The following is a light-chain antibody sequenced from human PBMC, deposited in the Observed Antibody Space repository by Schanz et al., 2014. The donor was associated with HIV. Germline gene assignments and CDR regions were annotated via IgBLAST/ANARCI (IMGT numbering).Light chain of an antibody. V-gene: IGKV3-20*01. J-gene: IGKJ4*02. CDR2: GAS. Sequence: EIVLTQSPGTLSLSPGERATLSCRASQSVSSSYLAWYQQIPGQAPRLLIYGASSRATGIPDRFSGSGSGTDFTLTISRLEPDDFAVYYCHHYGDSRGAFGGGTEV. CDR1: QSVSSSY. CDR3: HHYGDSRGA.